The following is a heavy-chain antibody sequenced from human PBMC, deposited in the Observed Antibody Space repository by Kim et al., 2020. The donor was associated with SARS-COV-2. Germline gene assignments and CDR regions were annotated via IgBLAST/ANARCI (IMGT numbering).Heavy chain of an antibody. CDR2: MNPNSGNA. D-gene: IGHD3-10*01. Sequence: ASVKVSCKASGYTFTNYDINWVRQATGQGLEWLGWMNPNSGNAGYAQKFQGRVTMTRSTSINTAYMELSSLRSDDTAVYYCARGFGMVRGVLFAYWCQGTLVTVSS. J-gene: IGHJ4*02. CDR3: ARGFGMVRGVLFAY. V-gene: IGHV1-8*01. CDR1: GYTFTNYD.